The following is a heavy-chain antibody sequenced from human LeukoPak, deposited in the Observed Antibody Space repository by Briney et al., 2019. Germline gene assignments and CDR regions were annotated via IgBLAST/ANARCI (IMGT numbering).Heavy chain of an antibody. CDR2: ISSSSSYI. V-gene: IGHV3-21*01. CDR1: GFTFSSYS. J-gene: IGHJ4*02. CDR3: ARAGTRGYCSSTSCYERY. Sequence: PGGSLRLSCAASGFTFSSYSMNWVRQVPGKGLEWVSSISSSSSYIYYADSVKGRFTISRDDAKNSLYLQMNSLRAEDTAVYYCARAGTRGYCSSTSCYERYWGQGTLVTVSS. D-gene: IGHD2-2*01.